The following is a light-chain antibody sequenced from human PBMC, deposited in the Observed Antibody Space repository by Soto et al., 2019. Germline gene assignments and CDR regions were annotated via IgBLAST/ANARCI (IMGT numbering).Light chain of an antibody. CDR1: RNVGSRY. Sequence: EIVLTQSPGTLSLSPGERATLSCRASRNVGSRYLAWYQQKPGQAPRLLIYGTSNRATGIPDSFSGSGSGTDFSLTISSLEPGDLAVYYCQQYGSSPRTFGQGTKVEIK. CDR3: QQYGSSPRT. CDR2: GTS. V-gene: IGKV3-20*01. J-gene: IGKJ1*01.